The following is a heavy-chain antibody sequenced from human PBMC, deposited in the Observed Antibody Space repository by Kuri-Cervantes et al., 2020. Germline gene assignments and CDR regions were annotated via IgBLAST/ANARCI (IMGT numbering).Heavy chain of an antibody. V-gene: IGHV3-30*18. J-gene: IGHJ6*02. D-gene: IGHD3-3*01. CDR1: GFTFYSYG. CDR2: ISYDGSNK. CDR3: AKSDYYDSWRYHYGMDV. Sequence: GESLKISCAASGFTFYSYGMHWVRQAPGKGLEWVAAISYDGSNKYYADSVKGRFTISRDNSKNTLYLQMNSLRAEDTAVYYCAKSDYYDSWRYHYGMDVWGQGTTVTVSS.